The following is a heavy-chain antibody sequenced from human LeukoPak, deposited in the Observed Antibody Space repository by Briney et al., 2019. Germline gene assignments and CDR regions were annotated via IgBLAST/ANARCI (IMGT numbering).Heavy chain of an antibody. Sequence: GGSLRLSCAASGFTFNNCAMHWVRQAPGKGLEWVAVISYDGNSKYYADSVKGRFTISRDNSKNTLYLQMNSLRPEDTAMYYCARGPGYYYGDYWGQGTLVTVSS. J-gene: IGHJ4*02. V-gene: IGHV3-30-3*01. CDR3: ARGPGYYYGDY. CDR1: GFTFNNCA. D-gene: IGHD3-22*01. CDR2: ISYDGNSK.